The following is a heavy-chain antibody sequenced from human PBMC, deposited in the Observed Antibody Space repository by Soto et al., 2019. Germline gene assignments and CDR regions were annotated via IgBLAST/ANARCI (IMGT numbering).Heavy chain of an antibody. CDR3: TREGTTNELKTPDKNWFDP. CDR2: IRSKAYGGTT. CDR1: GFTFGDYA. D-gene: IGHD1-7*01. Sequence: GGSLRLSCTASGFTFGDYAMSWFRQAPGKGLEWVGFIRSKAYGGTTEYAASVKGRFTISRDDSKSIAYLQMNSLKTEDTAVYYCTREGTTNELKTPDKNWFDPWGQGTLVTVSS. J-gene: IGHJ5*02. V-gene: IGHV3-49*03.